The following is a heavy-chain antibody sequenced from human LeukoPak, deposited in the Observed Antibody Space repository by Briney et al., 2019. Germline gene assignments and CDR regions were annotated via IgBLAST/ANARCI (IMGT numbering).Heavy chain of an antibody. V-gene: IGHV3-48*01. J-gene: IGHJ3*02. CDR2: VSSSSSTI. CDR1: GFTFSSYS. Sequence: GGSLRLSCAASGFTFSSYSMNWVRQAPGKGLEWVSYVSSSSSTIYYADSVKGRFTISRDNAKNSLYLQMNSLRAEDTAVYYCARFYDFWSGYSRPLDAFDIWGQGTMVTVSS. D-gene: IGHD3-3*01. CDR3: ARFYDFWSGYSRPLDAFDI.